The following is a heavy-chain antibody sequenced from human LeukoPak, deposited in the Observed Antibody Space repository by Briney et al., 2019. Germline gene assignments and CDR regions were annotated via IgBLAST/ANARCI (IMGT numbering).Heavy chain of an antibody. D-gene: IGHD3-22*01. CDR2: ISSSSSYI. CDR1: GFTFSSYS. CDR3: ARNLLITMTRTEAFDI. V-gene: IGHV3-21*01. Sequence: PGGSLRLSCAASGFTFSSYSMNWVRQAPGKGLEWVSSISSSSSYIYYAGSVKGRFTISRDNAKNSLYLQMNSLRAEDTAVYYCARNLLITMTRTEAFDIWGQGTMVTVSS. J-gene: IGHJ3*02.